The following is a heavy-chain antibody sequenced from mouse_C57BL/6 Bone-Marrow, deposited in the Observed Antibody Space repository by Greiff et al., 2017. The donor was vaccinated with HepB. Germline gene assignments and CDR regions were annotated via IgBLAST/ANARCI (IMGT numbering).Heavy chain of an antibody. J-gene: IGHJ4*01. CDR1: GFSLTSYG. CDR3: AKADYDEIYYYAMDY. Sequence: QVQLQQSGPGLVQPSQSLSITCTVSGFSLTSYGVHWVRQSPGKGLEWLGVRWRGGSTDYNAAFMSRLSITKDNSKSQVFFKMNSLQADDTAIYYCAKADYDEIYYYAMDYWGQGTSVTVSS. V-gene: IGHV2-5*01. CDR2: RWRGGST. D-gene: IGHD2-4*01.